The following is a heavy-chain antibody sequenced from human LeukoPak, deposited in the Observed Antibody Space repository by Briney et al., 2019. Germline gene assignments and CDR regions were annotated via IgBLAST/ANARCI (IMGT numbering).Heavy chain of an antibody. CDR2: ISGSGGST. CDR1: GFTSSSYA. V-gene: IGHV3-23*01. Sequence: PGGSLRLSCAASGFTSSSYAMSWVRQAPGKGLEWVSAISGSGGSTYYADSVKGRFTISRDNSKNTLYLQMNSLRAEDTAVYYCAKGEYYYDSSGYYYGFDYWGQGTLVTVSS. J-gene: IGHJ4*02. D-gene: IGHD3-22*01. CDR3: AKGEYYYDSSGYYYGFDY.